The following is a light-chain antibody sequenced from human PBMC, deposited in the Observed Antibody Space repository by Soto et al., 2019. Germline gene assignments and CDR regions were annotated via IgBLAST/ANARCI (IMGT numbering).Light chain of an antibody. Sequence: AIRMTQSPSSFAASAGDRVTITCRAGQGISSYLAWYQQKPGKAPKLLIYDASTLERGVPSRISGTGSGTEFTLTISSLQHGDFATYYCQQYYRSSITFGQGTRLEI. J-gene: IGKJ5*01. CDR3: QQYYRSSIT. CDR1: QGISSY. V-gene: IGKV1-8*01. CDR2: DAS.